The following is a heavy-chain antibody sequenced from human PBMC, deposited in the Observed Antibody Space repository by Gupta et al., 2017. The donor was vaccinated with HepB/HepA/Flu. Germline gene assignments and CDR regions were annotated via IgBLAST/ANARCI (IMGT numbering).Heavy chain of an antibody. D-gene: IGHD6-13*01. J-gene: IGHJ4*02. CDR1: GFTFSSYA. CDR3: AKGYSSSWYYFDY. V-gene: IGHV3-23*01. CDR2: ISGSGGST. Sequence: EVQLLESGGGLVQPGGSLRLSCAASGFTFSSYAMSWVRQAPGKGLELVSAISGSGGSTYYADAVKGRFTISRDNAKNTLYLQMNSLRAEDTAVYYCAKGYSSSWYYFDYWGQGTLVTVSS.